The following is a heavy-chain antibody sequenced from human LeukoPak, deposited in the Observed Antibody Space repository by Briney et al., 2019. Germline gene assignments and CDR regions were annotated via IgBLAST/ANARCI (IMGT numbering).Heavy chain of an antibody. Sequence: GRSLRLSCAASGFTFDDYAMHWVRQAPGKGLEWVSGISWNSGSIGYADSVKGRFTISRDNSKNTLYLQMNSLRAEDTAVYYCAKVHHHVPRGAFDIWGQGTMVTVSS. D-gene: IGHD3-10*01. J-gene: IGHJ3*02. CDR1: GFTFDDYA. V-gene: IGHV3-9*01. CDR3: AKVHHHVPRGAFDI. CDR2: ISWNSGSI.